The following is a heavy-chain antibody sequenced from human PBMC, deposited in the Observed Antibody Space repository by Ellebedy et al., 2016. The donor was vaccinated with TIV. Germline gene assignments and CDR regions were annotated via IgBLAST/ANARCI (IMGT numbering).Heavy chain of an antibody. CDR2: INAAATDT. V-gene: IGHV3-23*01. CDR3: ASTYGSWYHFSY. Sequence: GEFLKISXAASGLTFGDYAVAWVRQAPGKGLEWVSTINAAATDTYYADSVRGRFTISRDNSKNTLYLHMGSLRAGDTAHYYCASTYGSWYHFSYWGQGTLVTVSS. CDR1: GLTFGDYA. D-gene: IGHD6-13*01. J-gene: IGHJ4*02.